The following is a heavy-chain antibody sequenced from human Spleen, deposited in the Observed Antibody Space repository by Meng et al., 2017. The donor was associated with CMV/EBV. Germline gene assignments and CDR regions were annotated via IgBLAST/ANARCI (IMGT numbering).Heavy chain of an antibody. J-gene: IGHJ4*02. D-gene: IGHD2-2*01. CDR1: GGSISSGDYY. V-gene: IGHV4-30-4*08. CDR2: IYYSGST. Sequence: QGQPQESGPGLVKPSQTLSLTCTVSGGSISSGDYYWSWIRQPPGKGLEWIGYIYYSGSTYYNPSLKSRVTISVDTSKNQFSLKLSSVTAADTAVYYCARGRYCSSTSCHIGFDYWGQGTLVTVSS. CDR3: ARGRYCSSTSCHIGFDY.